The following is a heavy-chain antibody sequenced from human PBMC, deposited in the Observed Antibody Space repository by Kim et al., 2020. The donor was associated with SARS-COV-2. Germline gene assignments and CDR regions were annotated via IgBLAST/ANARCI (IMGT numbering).Heavy chain of an antibody. J-gene: IGHJ6*02. V-gene: IGHV4-59*13. CDR1: GGSISSYY. CDR3: ACVGNDFWSGNYYYYGMDV. CDR2: IYYSGST. Sequence: SETLSLTCTVSGGSISSYYWSWIRQPPGKGLEWIGYIYYSGSTNYNPSLKSRVTITVDTSTNKFPLKLSFVTAADTAVYYCACVGNDFWSGNYYYYGMDVWGQGTTVTVSS. D-gene: IGHD3-3*01.